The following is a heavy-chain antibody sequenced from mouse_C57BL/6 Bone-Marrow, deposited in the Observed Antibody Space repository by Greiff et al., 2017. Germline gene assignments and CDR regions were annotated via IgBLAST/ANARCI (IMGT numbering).Heavy chain of an antibody. CDR1: GYTFTSYW. J-gene: IGHJ4*01. Sequence: QVQLQQSGAELVMPGASVKLSCKASGYTFTSYWMHWVKQRPGQGLEWIGEIDPSDSYTNYNQKFKGKATLTVDKSSSTAYMQLSSLTSEDSAVYYCARVAAMDYWGQGTSVTVSS. V-gene: IGHV1-69*01. CDR2: IDPSDSYT. CDR3: ARVAAMDY.